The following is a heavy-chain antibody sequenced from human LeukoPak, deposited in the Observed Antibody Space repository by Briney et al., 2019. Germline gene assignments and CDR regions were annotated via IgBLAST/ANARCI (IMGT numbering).Heavy chain of an antibody. CDR3: ARFCSSTSCYDYFDY. CDR2: IIPIFGTA. V-gene: IGHV1-69*06. Sequence: GASVKASCKASGGTFISYAISWVRQAPGQGLEWMGRIIPIFGTANYAQKFQGRVTITADKSTSTAYMELSSLRSEDTAVYYCARFCSSTSCYDYFDYWGQGTLVTVSS. CDR1: GGTFISYA. D-gene: IGHD2-2*01. J-gene: IGHJ4*02.